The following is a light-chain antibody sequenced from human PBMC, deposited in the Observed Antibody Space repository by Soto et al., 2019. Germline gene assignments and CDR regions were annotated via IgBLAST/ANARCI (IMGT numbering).Light chain of an antibody. Sequence: QSVLNQPPSASGSPGQSVTISCTGTSSDVGGYNYVSWYQQHPGKAPKVIIYEVSKRPSGVPDRFSGSKSGSTASLTVSGLQAEDEADYYCSSYAVTNIFVFGTGTKVAVL. CDR1: SSDVGGYNY. V-gene: IGLV2-8*01. CDR2: EVS. J-gene: IGLJ1*01. CDR3: SSYAVTNIFV.